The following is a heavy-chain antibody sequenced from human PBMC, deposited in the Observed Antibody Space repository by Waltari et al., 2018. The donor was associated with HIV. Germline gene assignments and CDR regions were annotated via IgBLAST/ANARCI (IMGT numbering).Heavy chain of an antibody. D-gene: IGHD2-8*02. CDR3: ARDRGPLLFYFDY. CDR2: IIPIFGTA. Sequence: QVQLVQSGAEVKKPGSSVKVSCKASGGTFSSYAISWVRQAPGQGLEWIGGIIPIFGTANYAQKFQGRDTITADISTSTAYMELSSLRSEDSAMYYCARDRGPLLFYFDYWGQGTLVTVSS. CDR1: GGTFSSYA. V-gene: IGHV1-69*06. J-gene: IGHJ4*02.